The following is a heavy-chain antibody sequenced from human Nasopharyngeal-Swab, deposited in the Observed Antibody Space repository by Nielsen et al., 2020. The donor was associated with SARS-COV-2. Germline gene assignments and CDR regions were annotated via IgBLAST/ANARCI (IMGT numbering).Heavy chain of an antibody. Sequence: GGSLRLSCAASGFSLRTYWMHWVRQSPGKGLLWVSRIDNDGAITNYADSVKGRFTISRDNAKNTLYLPMNSLRADDTAVYYCARDVGGRDNYWGQGALVTVSS. V-gene: IGHV3-74*01. J-gene: IGHJ4*02. CDR3: ARDVGGRDNY. D-gene: IGHD2-15*01. CDR1: GFSLRTYW. CDR2: IDNDGAIT.